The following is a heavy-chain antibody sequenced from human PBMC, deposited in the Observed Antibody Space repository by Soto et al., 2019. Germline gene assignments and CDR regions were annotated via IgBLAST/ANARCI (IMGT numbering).Heavy chain of an antibody. V-gene: IGHV3-21*01. CDR3: ARDRGAASAFDI. J-gene: IGHJ3*02. CDR1: GFTFSSYI. Sequence: GGSLRLSCAASGFTFSSYIMNWVRQAPGKGLEWVSSISSSSYIYYADSVKGRFTISRDNAKNSLYLQMNSLRAEDTAVYYCARDRGAASAFDIWGQGTMVTVSS. D-gene: IGHD2-15*01. CDR2: ISSSSYI.